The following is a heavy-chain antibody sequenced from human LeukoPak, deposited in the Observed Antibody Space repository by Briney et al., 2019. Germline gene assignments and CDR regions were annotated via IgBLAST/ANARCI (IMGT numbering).Heavy chain of an antibody. D-gene: IGHD5-12*01. CDR2: ISYDGSNK. J-gene: IGHJ4*02. Sequence: GRSLRLSCAASGLTFSSYAMHWVRQAPGKGLEWVAVISYDGSNKYYADSVKGRFTISRDNSKNTLYLQMNSLRAEDAAVYYCARSPHNIVNDDFWGQGTLVTVSS. CDR1: GLTFSSYA. CDR3: ARSPHNIVNDDF. V-gene: IGHV3-30-3*01.